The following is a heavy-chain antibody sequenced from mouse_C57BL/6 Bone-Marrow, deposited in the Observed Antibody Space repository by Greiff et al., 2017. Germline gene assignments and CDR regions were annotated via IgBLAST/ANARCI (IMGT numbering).Heavy chain of an antibody. D-gene: IGHD1-1*01. CDR3: ARYGSSYEAWFAY. Sequence: EVNLVESGGGLVQPGGSLSLSCAAPGFTFTDYYMSWVRQPPGKALEWLGFIRNKANGYTTEYSASVKGRFTISRDNSQSILYLQMNALRAEDSATYYCARYGSSYEAWFAYWGQGTLVTVSA. CDR2: IRNKANGYTT. J-gene: IGHJ3*01. V-gene: IGHV7-3*01. CDR1: GFTFTDYY.